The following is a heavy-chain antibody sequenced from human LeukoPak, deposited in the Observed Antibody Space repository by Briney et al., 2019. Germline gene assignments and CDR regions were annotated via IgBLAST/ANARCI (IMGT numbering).Heavy chain of an antibody. J-gene: IGHJ6*03. CDR2: IYPDGNNK. CDR1: GFTFTTYG. CDR3: ARDPFAYYYMDV. V-gene: IGHV3-30*12. Sequence: GGSLRLSCAASGFTFTTYGMHWVRQAPGKGLEWVACIYPDGNNKDYADSVKGRFIISRDNSKNILFLQMNSLRAEDTAVYYCARDPFAYYYMDVWGKGTTVTVSS. D-gene: IGHD2/OR15-2a*01.